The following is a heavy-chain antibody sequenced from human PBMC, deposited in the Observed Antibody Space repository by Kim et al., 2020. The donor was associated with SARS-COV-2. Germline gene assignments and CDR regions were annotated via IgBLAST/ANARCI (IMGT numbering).Heavy chain of an antibody. CDR1: GYTLTELS. CDR2: FDPEDGET. V-gene: IGHV1-24*01. Sequence: ASVKVSCKVSGYTLTELSMHWVRQAPGKGLEWMGGFDPEDGETIYAQKFQGRVTMTEDTSTDTAYMELSSLRSEDTAVYYCATAHKILFYGANTSLFDYWGQGTLVTVSS. D-gene: IGHD4-17*01. CDR3: ATAHKILFYGANTSLFDY. J-gene: IGHJ4*02.